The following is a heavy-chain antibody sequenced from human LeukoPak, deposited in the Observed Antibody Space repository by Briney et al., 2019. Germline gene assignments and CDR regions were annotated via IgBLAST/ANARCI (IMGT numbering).Heavy chain of an antibody. D-gene: IGHD6-13*01. CDR2: INPNSGGT. Sequence: ASVKVSCKASGYTFTGYYMHWVRQAPGQGLEWMGWINPNSGGTNYAQKVQGRVTMTRDTSISTAYMELSRLRSDDTAVYYCAREVRAATGTSLDYWGQGTLVTVSS. CDR3: AREVRAATGTSLDY. CDR1: GYTFTGYY. V-gene: IGHV1-2*02. J-gene: IGHJ4*02.